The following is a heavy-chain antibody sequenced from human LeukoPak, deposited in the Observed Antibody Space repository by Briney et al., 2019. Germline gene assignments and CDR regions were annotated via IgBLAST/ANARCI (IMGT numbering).Heavy chain of an antibody. CDR3: ASSGFGRNFDY. CDR2: ISSSSSDI. J-gene: IGHJ4*02. V-gene: IGHV3-48*01. CDR1: GFTFSSYS. Sequence: GESLRLSCAAPGFTFSSYSMNWVRQAPGKGLEWVSYISSSSSDIYYADSVKGRFTISRDNAKNSLYLQMNSLRVEDTAVYYCASSGFGRNFDYWGQGTLVTVSS. D-gene: IGHD3-10*01.